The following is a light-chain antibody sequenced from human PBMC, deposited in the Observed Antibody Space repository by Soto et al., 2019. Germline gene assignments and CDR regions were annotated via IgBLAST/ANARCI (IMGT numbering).Light chain of an antibody. CDR2: GAF. CDR3: QQYGSFS. V-gene: IGKV3-20*01. J-gene: IGKJ4*01. CDR1: QYFSSSY. Sequence: EIVLTQSPGTLSLSPGERATLSCRASQYFSSSYLAWYQQKPGQAPRLLIHGAFNRATGIPDRFSGSGSGTDFTIPISRLEPEDFAGNYCQQYGSFSFGGGAKVDIK.